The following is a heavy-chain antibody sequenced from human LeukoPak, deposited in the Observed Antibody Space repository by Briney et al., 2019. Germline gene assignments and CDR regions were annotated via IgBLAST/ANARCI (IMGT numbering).Heavy chain of an antibody. CDR1: GFTFSSYW. CDR3: ARDGYSFGHDFDY. V-gene: IGHV3-74*01. Sequence: GGSLRLSCAASGFTFSSYWMHWVRHTPGKGLVWVSRIKGDGSSASYADSVKGRFTISRDNAKNTLYLQMNSLRAEDTAVYYCARDGYSFGHDFDYWGQGTLVTVSS. J-gene: IGHJ4*02. D-gene: IGHD5-18*01. CDR2: IKGDGSSA.